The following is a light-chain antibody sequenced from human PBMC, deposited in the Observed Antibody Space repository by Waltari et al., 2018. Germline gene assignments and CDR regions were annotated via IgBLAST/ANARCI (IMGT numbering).Light chain of an antibody. CDR3: QQRKSDPRT. CDR2: AAS. Sequence: DILMTQSPSSLSASVGDKVTITCRASQDIRDTLVWYQQKPGKAPKVLIYAASNLESGVPSRFSGSGSGTEFSLTINSLQAEDFAVYYCQQRKSDPRTFGQGTKVEIK. J-gene: IGKJ1*01. CDR1: QDIRDT. V-gene: IGKV1-17*01.